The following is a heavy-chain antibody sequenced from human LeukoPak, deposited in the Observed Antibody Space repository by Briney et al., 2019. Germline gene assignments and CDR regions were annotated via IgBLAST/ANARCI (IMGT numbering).Heavy chain of an antibody. J-gene: IGHJ6*04. Sequence: GGSLRLSCAASGFTFSSYEMNWVRQAPGKGLEWVSYISSSGSTIYYADSVKGRFTISRDNAKNSLYLQMNSLRAEDTAVYYCARAYCSSTSCRLHYYYGMDVWGKGTTVTVSS. CDR1: GFTFSSYE. CDR2: ISSSGSTI. CDR3: ARAYCSSTSCRLHYYYGMDV. V-gene: IGHV3-48*03. D-gene: IGHD2-2*01.